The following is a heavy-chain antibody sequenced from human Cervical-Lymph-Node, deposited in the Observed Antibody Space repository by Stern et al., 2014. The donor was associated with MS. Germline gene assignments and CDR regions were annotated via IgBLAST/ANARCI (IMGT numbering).Heavy chain of an antibody. CDR2: IIPNNGDT. CDR3: AKDGYNY. Sequence: VQLVQSGAEVKKPGASVKVSCKASGYTFTGYYIHWVRQAPGQGLEWMGWIIPNNGDTNYAQNFQGRVTMTRDTSISTAYMELRRLRSDDTAVYYCAKDGYNYWGQGTLVTVSS. V-gene: IGHV1-2*02. CDR1: GYTFTGYY. D-gene: IGHD5-24*01. J-gene: IGHJ4*02.